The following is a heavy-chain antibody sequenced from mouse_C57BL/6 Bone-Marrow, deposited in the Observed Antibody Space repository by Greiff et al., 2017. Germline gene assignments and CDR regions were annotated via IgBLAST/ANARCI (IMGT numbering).Heavy chain of an antibody. D-gene: IGHD2-1*01. CDR2: FYPGSGSI. J-gene: IGHJ3*01. CDR3: ARHEEGIYYGNYDWLAY. CDR1: GYTFTEYT. Sequence: VQLQQSGAELVKPGASVKLSCKASGYTFTEYTIHWVKQRSGQGLEWIGWFYPGSGSIKYNEKFKDKATLTADKSSSTVYMGLSRLTSEDSAVYFCARHEEGIYYGNYDWLAYWGQGTLVTVSA. V-gene: IGHV1-62-2*01.